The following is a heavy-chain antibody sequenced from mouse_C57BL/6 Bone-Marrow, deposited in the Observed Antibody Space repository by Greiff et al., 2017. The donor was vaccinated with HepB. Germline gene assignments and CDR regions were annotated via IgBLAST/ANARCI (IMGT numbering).Heavy chain of an antibody. V-gene: IGHV5-12*01. CDR2: ISNGGGST. J-gene: IGHJ4*01. CDR1: GFTFSDYY. CDR3: ARRGYYDPYAMDY. D-gene: IGHD2-4*01. Sequence: EVQLQESGGGLVQPGGSLKLSCAASGFTFSDYYMYWVRQTPEKRLEWVAYISNGGGSTYYPDTVKGRFTISRDNAKNTLYLQMSRLTSEDTAMYYCARRGYYDPYAMDYWGQGTSVTVSS.